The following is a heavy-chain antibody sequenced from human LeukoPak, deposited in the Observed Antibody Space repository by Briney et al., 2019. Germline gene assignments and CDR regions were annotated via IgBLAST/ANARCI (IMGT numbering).Heavy chain of an antibody. V-gene: IGHV3-11*06. D-gene: IGHD6-6*01. J-gene: IGHJ4*02. CDR3: TRDPRLLDS. Sequence: GGSLRLSCAASGFTFGAFYMTWIRQAPGKGLESVAYIAGNSQYINYADSVKGRFTISRDNAKNSLYLQMSSLRVEDTAVYYCTRDPRLLDSWGQGTLVTVSS. CDR2: IAGNSQYI. CDR1: GFTFGAFY.